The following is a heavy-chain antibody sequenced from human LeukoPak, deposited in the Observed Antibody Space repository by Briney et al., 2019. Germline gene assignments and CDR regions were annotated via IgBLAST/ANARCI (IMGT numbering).Heavy chain of an antibody. CDR3: AKDQRNYYASDII. CDR2: ISSSGDST. Sequence: GGSLRLSCAASGFTVSSNYMSWVRQAPGKGLEWVSAISSSGDSTYYADSVKGRFTISRDNSKKTLYLQMNSLRAEDTAVYYCAKDQRNYYASDIIWGQGTLVTVSS. D-gene: IGHD3-10*01. V-gene: IGHV3-23*01. CDR1: GFTVSSNY. J-gene: IGHJ4*02.